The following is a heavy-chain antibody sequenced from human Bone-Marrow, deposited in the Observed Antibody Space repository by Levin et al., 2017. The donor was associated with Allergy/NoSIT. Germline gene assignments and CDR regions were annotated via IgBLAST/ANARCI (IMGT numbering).Heavy chain of an antibody. CDR3: VKDFGRKDLQQLITYGMDV. V-gene: IGHV3-30*18. D-gene: IGHD3/OR15-3a*01. CDR2: ISFDASNK. Sequence: GGSLRLSCAASGFTFNTYAMHWVRQAPDRGLEWVAAISFDASNKYYADSVKGRFTISRDNPKNTLYLQMNSLRAEETAVYYCVKDFGRKDLQQLITYGMDVWGQGTRVTVTS. J-gene: IGHJ6*02. CDR1: GFTFNTYA.